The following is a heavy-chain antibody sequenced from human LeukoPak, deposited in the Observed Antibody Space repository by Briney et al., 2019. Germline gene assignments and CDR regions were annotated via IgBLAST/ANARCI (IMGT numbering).Heavy chain of an antibody. V-gene: IGHV5-10-1*01. CDR2: INPSDSNT. CDR1: GYTFTTYW. CDR3: GYCGGSCYIPDY. J-gene: IGHJ4*02. Sequence: GESLRISCRGSGYTFTTYWINWVRQMPGKGLEWMGRINPSDSNTYYSPSFQGRVTISADKSINTAYLQWSSLKASDTAMHYCGYCGGSCYIPDYWGQGTLITVSS. D-gene: IGHD2-15*01.